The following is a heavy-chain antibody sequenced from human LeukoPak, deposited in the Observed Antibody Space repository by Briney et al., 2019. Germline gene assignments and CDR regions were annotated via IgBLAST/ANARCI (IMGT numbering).Heavy chain of an antibody. D-gene: IGHD3-22*01. Sequence: GGSLRLSCAASGFTFSSYSMNWVRQAPGKGLEWVSYISSSSSTIYYADSVKGRFTISRDNAKNSLYLQMNSLRAEDTAVYYCAREGDYYDSSGYLDAFDIWGQGTMVTVSS. J-gene: IGHJ3*02. CDR3: AREGDYYDSSGYLDAFDI. V-gene: IGHV3-48*01. CDR2: ISSSSSTI. CDR1: GFTFSSYS.